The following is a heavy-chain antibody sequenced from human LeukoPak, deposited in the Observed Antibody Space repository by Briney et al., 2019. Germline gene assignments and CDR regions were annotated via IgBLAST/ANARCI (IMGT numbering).Heavy chain of an antibody. D-gene: IGHD5-12*01. J-gene: IGHJ4*02. CDR1: GFTFSDYT. Sequence: GGSLRLSCAASGFTFSDYTMNWVRQAPGKGLEWLSYITRSSSPIYYADSVKGRFTVSRDNAKNSLYLQMNSLRAEDTAVYYCARDNAGYDYWGQGTLVTASS. CDR2: ITRSSSPI. CDR3: ARDNAGYDY. V-gene: IGHV3-48*01.